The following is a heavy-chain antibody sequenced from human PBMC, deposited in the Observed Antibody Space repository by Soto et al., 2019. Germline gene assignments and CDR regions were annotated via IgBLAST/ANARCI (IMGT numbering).Heavy chain of an antibody. Sequence: GGSLRLSCAASGFRFSSYSMNWVRQAPGKGLEWVSSISRDSSYIYYADSVKGRFTVSRDNAKNSLYLQMNSLRVDDAAVYYCAESGSYGDFESWGHGTPVTVAS. J-gene: IGHJ4*01. CDR2: ISRDSSYI. CDR3: AESGSYGDFES. D-gene: IGHD1-26*01. CDR1: GFRFSSYS. V-gene: IGHV3-21*04.